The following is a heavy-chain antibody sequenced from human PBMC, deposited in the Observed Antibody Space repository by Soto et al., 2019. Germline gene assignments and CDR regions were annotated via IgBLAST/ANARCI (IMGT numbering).Heavy chain of an antibody. CDR1: GGSVGTGAYY. J-gene: IGHJ3*02. Sequence: SETLSLTWCVSGGSVGTGAYYWSWIRQTHGNGLASLRYSLYSCSPNYNPSLHILQCRVTISVDTSRIHFSFMLTSVTAADTAFFYCAIHDYYHSTFDIWGQVTLVTVSS. D-gene: IGHD3-9*01. V-gene: IGHV4-61*08. CDR2: SLYSCSP. CDR3: AIHDYYHSTFDI.